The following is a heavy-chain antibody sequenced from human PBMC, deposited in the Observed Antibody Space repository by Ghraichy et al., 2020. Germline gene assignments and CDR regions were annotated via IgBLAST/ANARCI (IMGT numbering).Heavy chain of an antibody. CDR3: AGGKGIPGGY. CDR1: GGSISSSSYY. D-gene: IGHD3-16*01. Sequence: SETLSLTCTVSGGSISSSSYYWGWIRQPPGKGLEWIGSIYYSGSTYYNPSLKSRVTISVDTSKNQFSLKLSSVTAADTAMYYCAGGKGIPGGYWGQGTLVTVSS. V-gene: IGHV4-39*07. CDR2: IYYSGST. J-gene: IGHJ4*02.